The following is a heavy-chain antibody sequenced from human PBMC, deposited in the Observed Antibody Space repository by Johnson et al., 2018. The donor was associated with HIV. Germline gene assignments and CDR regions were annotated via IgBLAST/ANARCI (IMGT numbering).Heavy chain of an antibody. V-gene: IGHV3-30*02. J-gene: IGHJ3*02. CDR3: AKDRRDVYTSLGAFDI. D-gene: IGHD5-24*01. CDR2: IRYDGNNK. Sequence: QVQLVESGGGVVQPGGSLRLSCAASGFTFSRYGMHWVRQAPGKGLEWVAFIRYDGNNKYYIDSVKGRFTVSRDNSKNTLYLQMKSLRPEDTAVYYCAKDRRDVYTSLGAFDIWGQGTLVTVSS. CDR1: GFTFSRYG.